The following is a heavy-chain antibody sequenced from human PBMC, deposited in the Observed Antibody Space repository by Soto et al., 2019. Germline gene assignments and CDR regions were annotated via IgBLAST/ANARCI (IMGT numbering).Heavy chain of an antibody. CDR2: ISAYNGNT. V-gene: IGHV1-18*01. D-gene: IGHD6-13*01. CDR3: ASEGRRAAGSRYYYGMDV. Sequence: QVQLVQSGAEVKKPGASVKVSCKASGYTFTSYGISWVRQAPGQGLEWMGWISAYNGNTNYAQKLQGRVTMATDTSTITANMDQRGLRSDDTAVYYCASEGRRAAGSRYYYGMDVWGPGTTVTVSS. J-gene: IGHJ6*02. CDR1: GYTFTSYG.